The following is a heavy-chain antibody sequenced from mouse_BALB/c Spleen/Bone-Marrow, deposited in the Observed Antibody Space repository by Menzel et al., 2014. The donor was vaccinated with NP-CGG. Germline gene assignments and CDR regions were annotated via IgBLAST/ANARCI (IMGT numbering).Heavy chain of an antibody. CDR3: ARRDYGKHFDV. CDR2: ISYSGST. V-gene: IGHV3-8*02. J-gene: IGHJ1*01. D-gene: IGHD2-1*01. CDR1: GDSITSGY. Sequence: EVQLQQSGPRLVKPSQTLSLTCSVTGDSITSGYWNWIRKFPGNKLEYMGHISYSGSTYYNPSLKSRISITRDTSTNQYYLQLSSVTTEDTATYYCARRDYGKHFDVWGAGTTVTVSS.